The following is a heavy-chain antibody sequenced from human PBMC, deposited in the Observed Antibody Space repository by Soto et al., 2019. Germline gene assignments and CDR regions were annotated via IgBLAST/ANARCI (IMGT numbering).Heavy chain of an antibody. J-gene: IGHJ5*02. CDR2: INPNSGGT. V-gene: IGHV1-2*02. D-gene: IGHD5-12*01. CDR1: GYTFTGYY. Sequence: ASVKVSCKASGYTFTGYYMHWVRQAPGQGLEWMGWINPNSGGTNYAQKFQGRVTMTRDTSISTAYMELSRLRSDDTAVYYCARERNIVATIGYNWFDPWGQGTLVTVSS. CDR3: ARERNIVATIGYNWFDP.